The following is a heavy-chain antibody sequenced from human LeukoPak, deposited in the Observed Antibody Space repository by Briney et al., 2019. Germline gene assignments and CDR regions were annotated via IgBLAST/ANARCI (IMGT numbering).Heavy chain of an antibody. J-gene: IGHJ4*02. Sequence: PGGSLRLSCAASGFTFSSYAMNWVRQAPGKGLEWISYISSSTTTIHYAGSVKGRFTISRDNVKNSLYLQMNSPRAEDTAVYYCARYLRSGWSYFDHWGQGTLVTVSS. CDR1: GFTFSSYA. V-gene: IGHV3-48*04. D-gene: IGHD6-19*01. CDR2: ISSSTTTI. CDR3: ARYLRSGWSYFDH.